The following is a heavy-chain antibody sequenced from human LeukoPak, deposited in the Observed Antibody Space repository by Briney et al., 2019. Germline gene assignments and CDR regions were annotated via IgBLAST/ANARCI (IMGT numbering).Heavy chain of an antibody. Sequence: PGGSLRLSCAASGSTVSSNYMSWVRQAPGKGLEWVSVIYSGDSTYYADSVKGRFTISRDNSKNTLYLQMNSLRAGGTAVYYCAREVRYYDSSGYYLPWYFDYWGQGTLVTVSS. J-gene: IGHJ4*02. CDR1: GSTVSSNY. CDR3: AREVRYYDSSGYYLPWYFDY. D-gene: IGHD3-22*01. CDR2: IYSGDST. V-gene: IGHV3-66*01.